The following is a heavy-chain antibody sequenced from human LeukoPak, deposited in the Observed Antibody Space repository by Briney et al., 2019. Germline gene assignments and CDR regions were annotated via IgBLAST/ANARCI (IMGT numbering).Heavy chain of an antibody. D-gene: IGHD6-6*01. CDR1: GGSLSGFY. V-gene: IGHV4-34*06. Sequence: SETLSLTCSVSGGSLSGFYWSWIRQPPGKGLAWHGYIHHNGSTTYNRSLKSRVTISVDMSKNQFSLRLGSVAAADTAVYYGCRHRAYRSSLPFDYGGQGTLVTVSS. CDR3: CRHRAYRSSLPFDY. CDR2: IHHNGST. J-gene: IGHJ4*02.